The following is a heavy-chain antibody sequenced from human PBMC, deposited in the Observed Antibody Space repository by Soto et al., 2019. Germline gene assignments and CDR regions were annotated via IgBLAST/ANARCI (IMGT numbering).Heavy chain of an antibody. V-gene: IGHV3-23*01. D-gene: IGHD6-6*01. J-gene: IGHJ4*02. CDR1: GFTFSSYA. CDR2: ISNNGDTA. CDR3: AKSRVFIGALVLLLDS. Sequence: EVQLLESGGGLVQPGGSLTLSCATSGFTFSSYAMVWVRQAAEKGLEWVASISNNGDTAYYADSVKGRFTISRGNSENPLYLQMTGRRADDTPFYFCAKSRVFIGALVLLLDSGGQGPQVTVSS.